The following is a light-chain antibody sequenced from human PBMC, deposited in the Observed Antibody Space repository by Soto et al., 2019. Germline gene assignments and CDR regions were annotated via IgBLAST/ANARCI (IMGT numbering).Light chain of an antibody. Sequence: QSVLTQPASVSGSPGQSITISCTGTSSDVGGYNYVSWYQQHPGKAPKLMIYEVSNRPSGVSNRFSGPKSANTASLTISGLQAEDEADYYCSSYTSSSTYVFGTGTKVTVL. CDR1: SSDVGGYNY. CDR3: SSYTSSSTYV. CDR2: EVS. J-gene: IGLJ1*01. V-gene: IGLV2-14*01.